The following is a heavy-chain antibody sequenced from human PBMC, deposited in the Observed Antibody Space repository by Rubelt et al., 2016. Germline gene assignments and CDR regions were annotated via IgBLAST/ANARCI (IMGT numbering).Heavy chain of an antibody. V-gene: IGHV1-3*01. J-gene: IGHJ1*01. D-gene: IGHD6-13*01. Sequence: LEWMGWINAGNGNTKYSQKFQGRVTITRDTSASTAYMELSSLRSEDTAVYYCARARCSSWYFQHWGQGTLVTVSS. CDR3: ARARCSSWYFQH. CDR2: INAGNGNT.